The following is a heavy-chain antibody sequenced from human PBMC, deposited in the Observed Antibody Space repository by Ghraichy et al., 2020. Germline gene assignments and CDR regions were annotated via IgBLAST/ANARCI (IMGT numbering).Heavy chain of an antibody. J-gene: IGHJ4*02. V-gene: IGHV3-48*02. CDR3: ARDSLEGDSRYYFDY. CDR2: ISSTSRTI. Sequence: LSLTCAASGFTFSTYSMNWVRQAPGKGLEWISYISSTSRTIFYADSVKGRFTISRDNAKNSLYLQMNSLRDEDTAVYYCARDSLEGDSRYYFDYWGQGTLVTVSP. D-gene: IGHD2-21*02. CDR1: GFTFSTYS.